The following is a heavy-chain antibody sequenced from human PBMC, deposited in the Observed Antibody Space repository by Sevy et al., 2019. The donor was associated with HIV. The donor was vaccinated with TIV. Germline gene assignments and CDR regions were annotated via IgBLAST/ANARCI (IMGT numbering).Heavy chain of an antibody. CDR2: ISGSGGST. V-gene: IGHV3-23*01. CDR3: AKKGKLPEAAAGIIDY. D-gene: IGHD6-13*01. Sequence: GGSLRLSCAASGFTFSSYAMSWVPQAPGKGLEWVSAISGSGGSTYYADSVKGRFTISRDNSKNTLYLQMNSLRAEDTAVYYCAKKGKLPEAAAGIIDYWGQGTLVTVSS. J-gene: IGHJ4*02. CDR1: GFTFSSYA.